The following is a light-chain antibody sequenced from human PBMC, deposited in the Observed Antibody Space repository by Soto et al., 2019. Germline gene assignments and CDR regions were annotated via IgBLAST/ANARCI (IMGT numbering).Light chain of an antibody. CDR1: SSDVGGYNF. V-gene: IGLV2-11*01. J-gene: IGLJ2*01. CDR3: SSYAGSYAFGV. Sequence: QSVLTQPRSVSGSPGQSVTISCTGTSSDVGGYNFVSWYQHHPGKAPKLMIYDVNKRPSGVPDRFSGSKSGNTASLTLSGLQAADEADYYCSSYAGSYAFGVFGGGTKLTVL. CDR2: DVN.